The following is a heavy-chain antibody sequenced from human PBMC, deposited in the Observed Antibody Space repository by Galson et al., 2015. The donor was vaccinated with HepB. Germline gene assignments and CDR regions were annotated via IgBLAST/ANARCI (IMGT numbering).Heavy chain of an antibody. CDR1: GYSFTSYW. CDR2: IYPGDSDT. Sequence: QSGAEVKKPGESLKISCKGSGYSFTSYWIGWVRQMPGKGLEWMGIIYPGDSDTRYSPSFQGQVTISADKSISTAYLQWSSLKASDTATYYCARVGGRFLEWLPLNWFDPWGQGTLVTVSS. J-gene: IGHJ5*02. D-gene: IGHD3-3*01. CDR3: ARVGGRFLEWLPLNWFDP. V-gene: IGHV5-51*01.